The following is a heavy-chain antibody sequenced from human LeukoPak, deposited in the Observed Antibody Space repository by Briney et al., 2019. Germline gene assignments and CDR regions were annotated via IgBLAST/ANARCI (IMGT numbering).Heavy chain of an antibody. V-gene: IGHV3-66*02. J-gene: IGHJ1*01. CDR3: ARDDSSGYWGYFQH. CDR1: GFTVSSNY. Sequence: GGSLRLSCAASGFTVSSNYMSWVRQAPGKGLEWVSGIYSGGSAYYADSVKGRFTISRDNSKNTLYPQMNSLRAEDTAVYYCARDDSSGYWGYFQHWGQGTLVTVSS. CDR2: IYSGGSA. D-gene: IGHD3-22*01.